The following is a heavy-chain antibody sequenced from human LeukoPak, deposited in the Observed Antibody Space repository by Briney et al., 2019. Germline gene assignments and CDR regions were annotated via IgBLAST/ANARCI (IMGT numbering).Heavy chain of an antibody. J-gene: IGHJ4*02. CDR1: GGTFSSYS. V-gene: IGHV1-69*04. D-gene: IGHD4-17*01. Sequence: ASVTVSCKASGGTFSSYSISWVRQAPGQGLAWMGRIIPILGIANYAQKFQGRVTITADKSTSTAYMELSRLRSEDTAVYYCARARGEYATGGGDYWGQGTLVTVSS. CDR2: IIPILGIA. CDR3: ARARGEYATGGGDY.